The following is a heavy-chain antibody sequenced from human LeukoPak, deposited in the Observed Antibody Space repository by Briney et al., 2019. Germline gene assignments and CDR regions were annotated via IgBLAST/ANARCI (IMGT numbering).Heavy chain of an antibody. CDR1: GFTFSSYA. CDR3: AKDLSRWVLYYDHA. J-gene: IGHJ4*02. CDR2: ISGSGGST. D-gene: IGHD3-22*01. Sequence: GGSLRLSCAASGFTFSSYAMSWVRQAPGKGLEWVSAISGSGGSTYYADSVKGRFTISRDNSKNTLYLQMNSLRAEDTAVYYCAKDLSRWVLYYDHAGGRGTLVTVSS. V-gene: IGHV3-23*01.